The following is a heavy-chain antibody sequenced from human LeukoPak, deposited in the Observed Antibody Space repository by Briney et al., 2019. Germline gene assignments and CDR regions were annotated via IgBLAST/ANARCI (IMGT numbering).Heavy chain of an antibody. D-gene: IGHD3-22*01. V-gene: IGHV1-2*02. CDR3: ARSRSSGYWVAIDAFDL. CDR2: INPDSGGT. CDR1: GYSFTGYY. Sequence: ASVTVSCKASGYSFTGYYMHWVRQAPGQGLEWMGWINPDSGGTNYAQKFQGRVTMTRDTSISTAYMELSRLRSDDTAVYYCARSRSSGYWVAIDAFDLWGQGTMVTVSS. J-gene: IGHJ3*01.